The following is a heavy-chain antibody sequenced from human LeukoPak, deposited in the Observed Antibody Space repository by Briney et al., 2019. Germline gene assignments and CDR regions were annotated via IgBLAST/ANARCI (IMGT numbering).Heavy chain of an antibody. CDR1: GFTFDDYA. CDR2: ISWNSGSI. J-gene: IGHJ4*02. V-gene: IGHV3-9*01. CDR3: AKDFLPWGVNYYFDY. D-gene: IGHD1-26*01. Sequence: PGRSLRLSCAASGFTFDDYAMHWVRQAPGKGLEWVSGISWNSGSIGYADSVKGRLTISRDNAKNSLYLQMNSLRAEDTALYYCAKDFLPWGVNYYFDYWGQGTLVTVSS.